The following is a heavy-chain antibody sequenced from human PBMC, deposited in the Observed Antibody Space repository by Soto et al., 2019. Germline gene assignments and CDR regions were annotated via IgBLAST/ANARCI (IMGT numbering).Heavy chain of an antibody. J-gene: IGHJ3*01. CDR1: GGTFRNLA. CDR3: ARRSVSHSNAFDF. Sequence: SVKVSCKASGGTFRNLAIDWVRQAPGQGLEWMGGFIPIIGGGINAQKFQGRVTITSDESTSTAYMELSSLKSEDTAMYFCARRSVSHSNAFDFWGQGTMVTVSS. D-gene: IGHD2-15*01. CDR2: FIPIIGGG. V-gene: IGHV1-69*13.